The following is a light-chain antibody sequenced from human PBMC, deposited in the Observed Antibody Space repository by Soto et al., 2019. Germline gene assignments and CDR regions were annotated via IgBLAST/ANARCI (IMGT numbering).Light chain of an antibody. CDR1: QSVSDNY. CDR3: HQYDGLPPT. CDR2: GAS. Sequence: EMVVTQSPDTLSLSPGERVTLFCRASQSVSDNYLAWYQQKPGQAPRLLIHGASSRATGIPDRFSGSGSGTDFTLTISSLQPEDFATYYCHQYDGLPPTFGQGTRLEIK. V-gene: IGKV3-20*01. J-gene: IGKJ5*01.